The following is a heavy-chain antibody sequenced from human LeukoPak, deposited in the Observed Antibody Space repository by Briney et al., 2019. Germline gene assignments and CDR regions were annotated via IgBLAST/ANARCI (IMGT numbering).Heavy chain of an antibody. Sequence: GGSLRLSCAASEFTVSSNYMSWVRQAPGKGLEWVSVIYSGGSTYYADSVKGRFTISRDNSQNTLYLQMNSLRAEDTAVYYCARMRYLYYYYGMDVWGQGTTVTVSS. D-gene: IGHD1-1*01. CDR3: ARMRYLYYYYGMDV. CDR1: EFTVSSNY. V-gene: IGHV3-53*01. CDR2: IYSGGST. J-gene: IGHJ6*02.